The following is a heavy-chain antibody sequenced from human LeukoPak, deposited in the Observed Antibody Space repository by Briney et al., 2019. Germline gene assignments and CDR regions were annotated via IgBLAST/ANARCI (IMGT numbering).Heavy chain of an antibody. CDR3: ARGPQGYCSSTSCYNRNWFDP. J-gene: IGHJ5*02. V-gene: IGHV4-31*03. Sequence: PSETLSLTCTVSGGSISSGGYYWSWIRQHPGKGLEWIGYIYYSGSTYYNPSLKSRVTISVDTSKNQFSLKLSSVTAADTAAYYCARGPQGYCSSTSCYNRNWFDPWGQGTLVTVSS. D-gene: IGHD2-2*02. CDR2: IYYSGST. CDR1: GGSISSGGYY.